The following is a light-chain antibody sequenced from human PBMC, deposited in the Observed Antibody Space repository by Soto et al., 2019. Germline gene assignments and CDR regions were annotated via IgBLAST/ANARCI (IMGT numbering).Light chain of an antibody. V-gene: IGKV1-5*01. CDR1: QTIGSW. CDR2: DAS. CDR3: QQSYSTIT. Sequence: DIQMTQSPSTLSASVGDRVTVTCRASQTIGSWLAWYQQKPGRAPKLLIFDASSLESGVPSRFSGNGSGTEFTLTISGLQPDDFASYYCQQSYSTITFGQGTRLEIK. J-gene: IGKJ5*01.